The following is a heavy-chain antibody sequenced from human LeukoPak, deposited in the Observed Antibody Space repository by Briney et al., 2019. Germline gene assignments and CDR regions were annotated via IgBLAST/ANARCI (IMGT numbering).Heavy chain of an antibody. J-gene: IGHJ4*02. CDR2: ITGSGGST. V-gene: IGHV3-23*01. CDR3: TTDRSPSTNY. Sequence: GGSLRLSCAASGFTFSSYAMSWVRQAPGKGLEWVSGITGSGGSTYYADPVKGRFTISRDNSKNTLSLQMNSLKTEDTAVYYCTTDRSPSTNYWGQGTLVTVSS. CDR1: GFTFSSYA.